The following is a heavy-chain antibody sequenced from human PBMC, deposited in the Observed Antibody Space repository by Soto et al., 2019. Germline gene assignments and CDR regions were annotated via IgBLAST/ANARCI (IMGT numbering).Heavy chain of an antibody. CDR1: GYTFTSYG. CDR3: ARKSPITCHDY. J-gene: IGHJ4*02. V-gene: IGHV1-18*01. Sequence: QVQLVQSGAEVKKPGASVKVSCKASGYTFTSYGISWVRQAPGQGLEWMGWISAYNGNTKYAQKVQGRDTMTTDTATSTAHMEMRSLRSHDTAVYYCARKSPITCHDYWGQATLVTAYS. CDR2: ISAYNGNT.